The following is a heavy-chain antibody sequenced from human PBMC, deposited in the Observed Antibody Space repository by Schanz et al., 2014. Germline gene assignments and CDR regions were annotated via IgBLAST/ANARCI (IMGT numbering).Heavy chain of an antibody. D-gene: IGHD3-10*01. CDR3: VKDQGSYGSGSYSYFDY. Sequence: EVQLVEYGGGLVQPGESLRLSCAASGFTFSAYWMAWVRQAPGKGLEWVAAINQAASVQYYVDSVKGRFTISRDDAKNSHYLQMNSLRVEDTAVFYCVKDQGSYGSGSYSYFDYWGQGTLATVSS. V-gene: IGHV3-7*01. CDR2: INQAASVQ. CDR1: GFTFSAYW. J-gene: IGHJ4*02.